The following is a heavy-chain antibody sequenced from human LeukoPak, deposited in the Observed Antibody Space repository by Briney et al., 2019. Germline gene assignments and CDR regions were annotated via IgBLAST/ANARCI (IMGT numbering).Heavy chain of an antibody. CDR1: GYSISSGYY. V-gene: IGHV4-38-2*02. CDR2: IYHSGRST. J-gene: IGHJ4*02. CDR3: ARGVAGTEMYYFDY. D-gene: IGHD6-19*01. Sequence: SETLSLTCTVSGYSISSGYYWGWIRQPPGKGLEWIGSIYHSGRSTYYNPSLKSRVTISVDTSKNQFSLKLTSVTAADTAVYYCARGVAGTEMYYFDYWGQGTLVTVSS.